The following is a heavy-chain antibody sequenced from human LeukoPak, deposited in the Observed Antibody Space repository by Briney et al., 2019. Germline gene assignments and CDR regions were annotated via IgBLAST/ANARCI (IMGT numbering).Heavy chain of an antibody. Sequence: GGSLRLSCVASGFTFTDHSMHWVRQPPGKGLEWLAVASSDEVTTFYGDSVKGRFTISRDNAKNSLYLQMNSLRAEDTAVYYCARVGDYYYYYMDVWGKGTTVTVSS. CDR2: ASSDEVTT. J-gene: IGHJ6*03. CDR3: ARVGDYYYYYMDV. D-gene: IGHD3-10*01. CDR1: GFTFTDHS. V-gene: IGHV3-30*07.